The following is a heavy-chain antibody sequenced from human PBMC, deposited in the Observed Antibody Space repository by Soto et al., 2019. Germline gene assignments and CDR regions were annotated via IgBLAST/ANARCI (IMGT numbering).Heavy chain of an antibody. V-gene: IGHV4-59*01. J-gene: IGHJ6*02. CDR1: GGSISSYY. Sequence: PSETLSLTCTVSGGSISSYYWSWIRQPPGQVLEWIGYIYYSGSTNYNPSLKSLVTISVDTSKNQFSLKLSSVTAADTAVYYCARDKWGDDFWSGYPYYYGMDVWGQGTTVTVSS. CDR2: IYYSGST. CDR3: ARDKWGDDFWSGYPYYYGMDV. D-gene: IGHD3-3*01.